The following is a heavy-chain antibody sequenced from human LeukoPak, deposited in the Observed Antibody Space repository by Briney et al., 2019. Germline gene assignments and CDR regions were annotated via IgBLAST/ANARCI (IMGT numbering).Heavy chain of an antibody. J-gene: IGHJ6*03. D-gene: IGHD3-3*01. CDR3: ARVFRGYDFWSGYYRNYYYYYMDV. V-gene: IGHV1-18*01. Sequence: ASVKVSCKASGYTFTSYGISWVRQAPGQGLEWMGWISAYNGNTNYAQKFQGRVTITRNTSISTAYMELSSLRSEDTAVYYCARVFRGYDFWSGYYRNYYYYYMDVWGKGTTVTVSS. CDR2: ISAYNGNT. CDR1: GYTFTSYG.